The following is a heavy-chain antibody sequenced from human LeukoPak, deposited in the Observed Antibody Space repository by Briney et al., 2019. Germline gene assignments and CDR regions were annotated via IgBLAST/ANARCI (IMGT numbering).Heavy chain of an antibody. D-gene: IGHD4-11*01. CDR2: IYYSGST. CDR3: ARLECMTTVNY. V-gene: IGHV4-39*01. CDR1: GGSISSSSYY. J-gene: IGHJ4*02. Sequence: SETLSLTCTVSGGSISSSSYYWGWIRQPPGKGLEWIGSIYYSGSTYYNPSLKSRVTISVDTSKNQFSLKRSSVTAADTAVYYCARLECMTTVNYWGQGTLVTVSS.